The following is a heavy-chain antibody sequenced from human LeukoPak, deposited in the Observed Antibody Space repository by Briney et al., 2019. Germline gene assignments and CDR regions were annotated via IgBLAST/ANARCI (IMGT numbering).Heavy chain of an antibody. V-gene: IGHV4-59*01. CDR2: IHYSGST. CDR1: GGSITNYY. Sequence: SETLSLTCTVSGGSITNYYWSWIQQPPGKGLGWIGYIHYSGSTNYNPSLKSRVTISVDTSKNQFSLKLSSVTAADTAVYYRARLQYYDFWSGPRYPSVGSYYMDVWGKGTTVTVSS. CDR3: ARLQYYDFWSGPRYPSVGSYYMDV. J-gene: IGHJ6*03. D-gene: IGHD3-3*01.